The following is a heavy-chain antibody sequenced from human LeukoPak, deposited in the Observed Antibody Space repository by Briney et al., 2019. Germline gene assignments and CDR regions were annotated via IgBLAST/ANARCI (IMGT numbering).Heavy chain of an antibody. D-gene: IGHD2-2*01. CDR2: INPNSGGT. V-gene: IGHV1-2*02. CDR1: GYTFTGYY. J-gene: IGHJ5*02. CDR3: ARGGCSSTSCYWRNNWFDP. Sequence: ASVKVSCKASGYTFTGYYMHWVRRAPGQGLEWMGWINPNSGGTNYAQKFQGRVTMTRDTSISTAYMELSRLRSDDTAVYYCARGGCSSTSCYWRNNWFDPWGQGTLVTVSS.